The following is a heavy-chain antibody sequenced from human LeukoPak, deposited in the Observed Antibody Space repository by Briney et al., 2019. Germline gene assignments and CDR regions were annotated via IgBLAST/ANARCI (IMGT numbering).Heavy chain of an antibody. D-gene: IGHD5-24*01. CDR2: TYYMSKWYN. V-gene: IGHV6-1*01. CDR1: GDSVSTNSAT. J-gene: IGHJ3*02. Sequence: SQTLSLTCAISGDSVSTNSATWNWIRQSPSRGLEWLGRTYYMSKWYNDYAVSVKSRIPINPHTSKNQFSLQLNSVPPEDTAVYYCARLSRGAFDIWGQGTVVTVSS. CDR3: ARLSRGAFDI.